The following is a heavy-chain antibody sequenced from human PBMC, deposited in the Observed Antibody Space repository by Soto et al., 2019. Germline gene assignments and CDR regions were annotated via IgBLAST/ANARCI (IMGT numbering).Heavy chain of an antibody. CDR1: GGSISSGGYS. Sequence: PSETLSLTCAFSGGSISSGGYSWSWIRQPPGKGLEWIGYIYHSGSTYYNPSLKSRVTISVDRSKNQISLKRSSVTAADTAVYYCARGMTTVTTFDYWGQGTLVTISS. V-gene: IGHV4-30-2*01. J-gene: IGHJ4*02. CDR3: ARGMTTVTTFDY. D-gene: IGHD4-17*01. CDR2: IYHSGST.